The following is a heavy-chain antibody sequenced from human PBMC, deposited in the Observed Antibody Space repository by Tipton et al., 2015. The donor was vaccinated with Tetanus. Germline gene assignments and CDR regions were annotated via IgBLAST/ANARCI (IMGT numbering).Heavy chain of an antibody. V-gene: IGHV3-23*01. CDR1: GFTFSSYP. CDR2: IGDTEFVT. J-gene: IGHJ4*02. CDR3: AKRPPSDDRWLHFDY. D-gene: IGHD5-24*01. Sequence: SLRLSCEASGFTFSSYPMHWVRQAPGKGLEWVSAIGDTEFVTYYADSLKGRFTISRDNSKNTLYLQMNSLRAEDTAVYYCAKRPPSDDRWLHFDYWGQGTLVTVSS.